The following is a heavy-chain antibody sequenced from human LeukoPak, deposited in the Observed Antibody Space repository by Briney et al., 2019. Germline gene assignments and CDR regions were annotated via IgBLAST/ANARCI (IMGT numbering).Heavy chain of an antibody. D-gene: IGHD3-3*01. CDR3: ARVSERFLEWLLGNYYYMDV. V-gene: IGHV1-18*01. CDR1: GYTFTRDG. J-gene: IGHJ6*03. CDR2: ISAYNART. Sequence: ASVKVSCKVSGYTFTRDGVTWVRQAPGLGLEWMGWISAYNARTNYSQKFQGRVTMTTDTSTSTAYMELRSLRSDDTAVYYCARVSERFLEWLLGNYYYMDVWGKGTTVTVSS.